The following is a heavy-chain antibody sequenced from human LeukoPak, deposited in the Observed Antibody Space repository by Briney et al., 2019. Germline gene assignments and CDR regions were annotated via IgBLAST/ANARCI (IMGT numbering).Heavy chain of an antibody. D-gene: IGHD3-22*01. CDR1: GFTFSSYA. CDR2: ISGSGGST. V-gene: IGHV3-23*01. J-gene: IGHJ4*02. Sequence: PGGSLRLSWAASGFTFSSYAISWVRQAPGKGLELVSAISGSGGSTYYADSVKGRFTISRDNSKNTLYLQMNSLRAEDTAVYYCAKDGHYDSRGSFDYWGQGTLVTVSS. CDR3: AKDGHYDSRGSFDY.